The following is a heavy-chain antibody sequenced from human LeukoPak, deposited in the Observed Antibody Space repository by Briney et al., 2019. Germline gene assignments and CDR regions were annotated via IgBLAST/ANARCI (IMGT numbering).Heavy chain of an antibody. V-gene: IGHV1-18*01. J-gene: IGHJ4*02. D-gene: IGHD3-22*01. CDR2: ISAYNGNT. CDR3: AGTTSSGYYYWYFDY. CDR1: GYTFTSYG. Sequence: AASVKVSCKASGYTFTSYGISWVRQAPGQGLEWMGWISAYNGNTNYAQKLQGRVTMTTDTSTSTAYMELRSLRSDDTAVYYCAGTTSSGYYYWYFDYWGQGTLVTVSS.